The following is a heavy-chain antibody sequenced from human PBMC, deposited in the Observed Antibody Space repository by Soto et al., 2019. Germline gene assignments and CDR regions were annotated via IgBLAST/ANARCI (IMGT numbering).Heavy chain of an antibody. D-gene: IGHD3-10*01. CDR1: GYTFTGYY. J-gene: IGHJ6*02. CDR3: ARGQGNYYYYGMDV. CDR2: INPNSGGT. V-gene: IGHV1-2*02. Sequence: GASVKVSCKASGYTFTGYYMHWVRQAPGQGLEWMGWINPNSGGTNYAQKFQGRVTMTRDTSISTAYMELSRLGSDDTAVYYCARGQGNYYYYGMDVWGQGTTVTVSS.